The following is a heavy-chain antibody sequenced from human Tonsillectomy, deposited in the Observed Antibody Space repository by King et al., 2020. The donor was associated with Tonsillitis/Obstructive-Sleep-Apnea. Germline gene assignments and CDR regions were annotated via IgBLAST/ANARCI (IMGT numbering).Heavy chain of an antibody. Sequence: VQLVESGGGLIQPGGSLRLSCAASGFTVSSNNMSWVRQAPGKGLEWVSVIYSGGSTYYADSVKGRFTISRDNSKNTLYLQMNSLRAEDTAVYYCASRPYYDSSGYFDAFDIWGQGTMVTVSS. V-gene: IGHV3-53*01. CDR2: IYSGGST. CDR1: GFTVSSNN. J-gene: IGHJ3*02. CDR3: ASRPYYDSSGYFDAFDI. D-gene: IGHD3-22*01.